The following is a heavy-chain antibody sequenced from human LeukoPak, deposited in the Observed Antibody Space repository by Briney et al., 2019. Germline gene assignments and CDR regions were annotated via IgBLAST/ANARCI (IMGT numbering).Heavy chain of an antibody. J-gene: IGHJ4*02. D-gene: IGHD3-9*01. CDR2: ISSSSSYI. Sequence: GGPLRLSCAASGFTFSSYEMNWVRQAPGKGLEWVSYISSSSSYIYYADSVKGRFTISRDNAKNSLYLQMNSLRAEDTAVYYCVTNFDPDVDWGQGTLVTVSS. V-gene: IGHV3-21*05. CDR3: VTNFDPDVD. CDR1: GFTFSSYE.